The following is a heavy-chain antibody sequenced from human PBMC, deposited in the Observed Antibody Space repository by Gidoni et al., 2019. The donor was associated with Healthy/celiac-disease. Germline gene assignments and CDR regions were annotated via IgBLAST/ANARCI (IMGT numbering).Heavy chain of an antibody. CDR2: ISGSGGST. D-gene: IGHD2-21*01. J-gene: IGHJ5*02. CDR1: GFTFSSYA. Sequence: EVQLLESGGGLVQPGGSLRLSCAASGFTFSSYAMSWVRQAPGKGLEWVSAISGSGGSTYYADSVKGRFTISRDNSKNTLYLQMNSLRAEDTAVYYCAKDRVFVWVVVPDGDWFDPWGQGTLVTVSS. V-gene: IGHV3-23*01. CDR3: AKDRVFVWVVVPDGDWFDP.